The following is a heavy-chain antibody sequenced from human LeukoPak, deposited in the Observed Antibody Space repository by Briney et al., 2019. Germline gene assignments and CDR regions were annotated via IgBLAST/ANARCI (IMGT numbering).Heavy chain of an antibody. V-gene: IGHV3-23*01. Sequence: PGGSLRLSCTASGFTFGDYAMSWFRQAPGKGLEWVSAISGSGGSTYYADSVKGRFTISRDNSKNTLYLQMNSLRAEDTAVYYCAKEDIGYCTNGVCYYYYGMDVWGQGTTVTVSS. CDR3: AKEDIGYCTNGVCYYYYGMDV. CDR1: GFTFGDYA. CDR2: ISGSGGST. D-gene: IGHD2-8*01. J-gene: IGHJ6*02.